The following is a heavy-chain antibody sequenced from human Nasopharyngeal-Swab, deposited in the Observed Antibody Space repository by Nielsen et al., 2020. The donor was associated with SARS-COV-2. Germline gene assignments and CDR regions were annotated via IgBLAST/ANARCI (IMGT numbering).Heavy chain of an antibody. CDR2: IYYSGST. CDR3: ARGRHIVATILRYYYYMDV. Sequence: PGKGLEWIGSIYYSGSTYYNPSLKSRVTISVDASKNQFSLKLSSVTAADTAVYYCARGRHIVATILRYYYYMDVWGKGTTVTVSS. V-gene: IGHV4-39*01. D-gene: IGHD5-12*01. J-gene: IGHJ6*03.